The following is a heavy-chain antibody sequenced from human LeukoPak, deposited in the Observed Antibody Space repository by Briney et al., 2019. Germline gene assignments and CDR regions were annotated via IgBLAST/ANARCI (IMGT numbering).Heavy chain of an antibody. D-gene: IGHD3-9*01. CDR2: ISAYIGNT. CDR3: ARDRGPYDILTGPYYYYGMDV. Sequence: ASVKVSCKASGYTFTSYGISWVRQAPGQGLEWMGWISAYIGNTNYAQKLQGRVTMTTDTSTSTAYMELRSLRSDDTAAYYCARDRGPYDILTGPYYYYGMDVWGQGTTVTVSS. CDR1: GYTFTSYG. J-gene: IGHJ6*02. V-gene: IGHV1-18*01.